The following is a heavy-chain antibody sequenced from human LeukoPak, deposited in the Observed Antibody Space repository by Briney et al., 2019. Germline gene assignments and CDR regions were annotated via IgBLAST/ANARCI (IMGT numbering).Heavy chain of an antibody. CDR3: VSLKPTYYDILTGSESGY. Sequence: GGSLRLSCAASGFTFSNYAMNWVRQAPGKGLEWVSTISDSGGSTYYADSVKGRFTISRDNSKNTLYLQINSLRAEDTAVYYCVSLKPTYYDILTGSESGYWGQGTLVTVSS. CDR1: GFTFSNYA. J-gene: IGHJ4*02. CDR2: ISDSGGST. V-gene: IGHV3-23*01. D-gene: IGHD3-9*01.